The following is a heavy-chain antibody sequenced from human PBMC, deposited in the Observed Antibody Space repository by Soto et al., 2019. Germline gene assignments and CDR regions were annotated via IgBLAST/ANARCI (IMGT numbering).Heavy chain of an antibody. J-gene: IGHJ4*02. D-gene: IGHD5-18*01. CDR2: ISAYNGNT. CDR1: GYTFTSYG. V-gene: IGHV1-18*01. Sequence: QVQLVQSGAEVKKPGASVKVSCKASGYTFTSYGISWVRQAPGQGLEWMGWISAYNGNTNYAQKLQGRVTITTDTXXSTAYMELRSLRSADTAVYYCSRYALDGYHNPLDSWGQGTLVTVSS. CDR3: SRYALDGYHNPLDS.